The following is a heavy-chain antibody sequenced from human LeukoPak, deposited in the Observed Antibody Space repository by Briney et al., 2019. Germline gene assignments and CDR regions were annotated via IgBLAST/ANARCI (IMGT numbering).Heavy chain of an antibody. J-gene: IGHJ5*02. D-gene: IGHD3-3*01. CDR3: ARHPRLRFLEWLPNWFDP. V-gene: IGHV4-39*01. Sequence: SETLSLTCTVSGGSISSSSYYWGWIRQPPGKGLEWIGSIYYSGSTYYNPSLKSRVTISVDTSKNQFSLKLSSVTAADTAVYYCARHPRLRFLEWLPNWFDPWGQGTLVTDSS. CDR2: IYYSGST. CDR1: GGSISSSSYY.